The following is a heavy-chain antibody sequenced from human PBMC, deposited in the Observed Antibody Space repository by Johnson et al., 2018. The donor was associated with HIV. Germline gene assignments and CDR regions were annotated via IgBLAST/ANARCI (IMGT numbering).Heavy chain of an antibody. CDR3: ACLSDDSFDF. V-gene: IGHV3-30*04. CDR2: ISYDGSTK. J-gene: IGHJ3*01. Sequence: QVQLVESGGGVVQPGRSLRLSCAASGSTFSSYALHWVRQDPGTGLDWVAVISYDGSTKYYADAVKGRLPISRDNSKNTLYLQMSSLRPEDVAVYYCACLSDDSFDFWGQGTMVIVSS. CDR1: GSTFSSYA.